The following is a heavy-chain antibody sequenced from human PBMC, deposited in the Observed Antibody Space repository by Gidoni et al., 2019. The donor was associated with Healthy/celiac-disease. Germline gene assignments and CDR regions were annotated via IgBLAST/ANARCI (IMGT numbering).Heavy chain of an antibody. D-gene: IGHD6-25*01. Sequence: VQLQASGPGLVKPSETLTIPCAVSGSSISSGYSWGWIRQPPGKGLEWIGSIYHSGSTYYNPSLKSRVTISVDTSKNQFSLKLSSVTAADTAVYYCARDVPTACFDYWGQGTLVTVSS. CDR3: ARDVPTACFDY. CDR1: GSSISSGYS. V-gene: IGHV4-38-2*02. CDR2: IYHSGST. J-gene: IGHJ4*02.